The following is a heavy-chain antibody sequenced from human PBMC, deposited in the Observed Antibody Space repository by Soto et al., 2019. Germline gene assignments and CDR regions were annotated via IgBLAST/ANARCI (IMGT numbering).Heavy chain of an antibody. CDR3: ARDAVAATWYFDI. D-gene: IGHD6-19*01. Sequence: EVQLVESGGGLVQPGGSLRLSCAASGFAFGSYWMHWVRQAPGKGLVWVARINSDGSDTSYANSVKGRFTISRDNGKNTVSLQMNSLRDEDTAVYFCARDAVAATWYFDIWGRGTPVAVSS. V-gene: IGHV3-74*01. J-gene: IGHJ2*01. CDR2: INSDGSDT. CDR1: GFAFGSYW.